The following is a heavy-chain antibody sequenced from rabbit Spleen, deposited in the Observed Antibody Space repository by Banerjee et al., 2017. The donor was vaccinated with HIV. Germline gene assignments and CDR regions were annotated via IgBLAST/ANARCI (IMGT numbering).Heavy chain of an antibody. Sequence: QSLEESGGDLVKPGASLTLTCTASGFTFSSYWICWVRQAPGRGLEWIACINAITGKAVYASWAKGRFTFSKTSSTTVTLQMTSLTAADTATYFCARDLVVAIGWNFNLWGPGTLVTVS. CDR2: INAITGKA. J-gene: IGHJ4*01. V-gene: IGHV1S40*01. CDR3: ARDLVVAIGWNFNL. CDR1: GFTFSSYW. D-gene: IGHD3-3*01.